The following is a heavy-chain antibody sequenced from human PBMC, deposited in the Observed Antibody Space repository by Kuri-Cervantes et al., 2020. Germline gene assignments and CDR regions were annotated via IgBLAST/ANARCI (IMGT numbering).Heavy chain of an antibody. CDR3: ATERGSGSFRSTYAFDI. CDR1: GGSISSYY. Sequence: GSLRLSCTVSGGSISSYYWSWIRQPPGKGLEWIGYIYYSGSTDYNPSLKSRVTISVDTSKNQFPLKLTSVTAADTAVYYCATERGSGSFRSTYAFDIWGQGTMVTVSS. J-gene: IGHJ3*02. D-gene: IGHD1-26*01. CDR2: IYYSGST. V-gene: IGHV4-59*01.